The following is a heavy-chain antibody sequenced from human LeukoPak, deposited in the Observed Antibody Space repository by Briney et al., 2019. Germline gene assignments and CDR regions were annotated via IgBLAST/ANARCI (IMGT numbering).Heavy chain of an antibody. Sequence: GGSLRLSCAASGFTFSSYAMSWVRQAPGKGLEWVSAISGSGGSTYYADSVKGRFTISRDNSKNTLYLQMNSLRAEDTAVYYCAKDQVGHPLYSSSWYGFDYWGQGTLVTVSS. V-gene: IGHV3-23*01. D-gene: IGHD6-13*01. CDR1: GFTFSSYA. J-gene: IGHJ4*02. CDR2: ISGSGGST. CDR3: AKDQVGHPLYSSSWYGFDY.